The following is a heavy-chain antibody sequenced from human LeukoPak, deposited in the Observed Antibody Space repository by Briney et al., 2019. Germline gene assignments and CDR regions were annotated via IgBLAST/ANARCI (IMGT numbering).Heavy chain of an antibody. CDR1: GGSISSSSYD. CDR2: IYYSGST. V-gene: IGHV4-39*07. D-gene: IGHD6-19*01. J-gene: IGHJ5*02. Sequence: ASETLSLTCTVSGGSISSSSYDWGWIRQPPGKGLEWIGRIYYSGSTYYNPPIKRRLKISVDPSKTQYSLKLSSVTAADTAVYYCARDVPPGIAVAGSDWFDPWGQGTLVTVSS. CDR3: ARDVPPGIAVAGSDWFDP.